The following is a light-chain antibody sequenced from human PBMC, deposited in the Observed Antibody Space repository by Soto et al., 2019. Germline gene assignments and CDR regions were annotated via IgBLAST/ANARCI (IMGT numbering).Light chain of an antibody. CDR2: AAS. J-gene: IGKJ1*01. Sequence: DIQMTQSPSSLSASVGDRVTITCRASQSISSYLNWYQQKPGKAPKLLIYAASSLQIGVPSRFSGSGSGTDFTLTISSLQPEDFATYYCQQSYSTPWTFGQGTKVEIK. CDR3: QQSYSTPWT. CDR1: QSISSY. V-gene: IGKV1-39*01.